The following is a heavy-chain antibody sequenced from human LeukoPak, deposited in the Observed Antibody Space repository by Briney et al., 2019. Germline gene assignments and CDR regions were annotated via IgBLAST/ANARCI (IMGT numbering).Heavy chain of an antibody. CDR1: GFTFSDHE. CDR2: ISVNGDVK. V-gene: IGHV3-48*03. Sequence: PGGSLRLSCVASGFTFSDHEMTWVRQAPGKGLEWISYISVNGDVKYYSDSGKGRFTISIDNAKNSLYLQMNSLRAEDTAVYFCARDYYGDDPWGQGTLVTVSS. D-gene: IGHD3-10*01. CDR3: ARDYYGDDP. J-gene: IGHJ5*02.